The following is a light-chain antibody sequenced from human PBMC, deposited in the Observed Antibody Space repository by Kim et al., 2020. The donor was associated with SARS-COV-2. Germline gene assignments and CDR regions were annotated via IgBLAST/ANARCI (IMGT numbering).Light chain of an antibody. CDR2: EVD. Sequence: GQSVTLSCTGSSSDVGAYKYVSWYQQHPGQVPKLIGYEVDQRPSGVPDRFSGSKSGNTASLTVSGLQADDEADYYCSAYAGSNNLIFGGGTKLTVL. J-gene: IGLJ2*01. V-gene: IGLV2-8*01. CDR3: SAYAGSNNLI. CDR1: SSDVGAYKY.